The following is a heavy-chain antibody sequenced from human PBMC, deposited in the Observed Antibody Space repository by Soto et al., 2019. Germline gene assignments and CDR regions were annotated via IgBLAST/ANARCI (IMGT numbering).Heavy chain of an antibody. CDR1: GFTFSSYA. CDR2: ISGSGGST. J-gene: IGHJ4*02. D-gene: IGHD3-10*01. V-gene: IGHV3-23*01. Sequence: GGSLRLSCAASGFTFSSYAMSWVRQAPGKGLEWVSAISGSGGSTYYADSVKGRFTISRDNSKNTLYLQMNSLRAEDTAVYYCAKDGLWFGESDLDYWGQGTLVTVSS. CDR3: AKDGLWFGESDLDY.